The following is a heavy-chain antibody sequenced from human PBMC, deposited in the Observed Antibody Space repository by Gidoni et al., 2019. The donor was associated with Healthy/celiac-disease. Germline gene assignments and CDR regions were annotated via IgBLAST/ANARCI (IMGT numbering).Heavy chain of an antibody. CDR2: IKQDGSEK. Sequence: EVQLVESGGGLVQPGGSLRLSCAAPAFTFRSYWMSWVRKAPGKGLEWVANIKQDGSEKYYVDSVKGRFTISRDNAKNSLYLQMNSLRAEDTAVYYCAKDDFWSGKGGRWFDPWGQGTLVTVSS. J-gene: IGHJ5*02. CDR1: AFTFRSYW. V-gene: IGHV3-7*03. D-gene: IGHD3-3*01. CDR3: AKDDFWSGKGGRWFDP.